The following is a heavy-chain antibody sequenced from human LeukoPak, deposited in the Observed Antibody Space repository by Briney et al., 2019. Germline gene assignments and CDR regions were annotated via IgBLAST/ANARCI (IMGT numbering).Heavy chain of an antibody. J-gene: IGHJ4*02. D-gene: IGHD2-21*01. Sequence: QPGGSLRLSCAASGFTLSSYAMSWVRQGPGKGLEWVSDISVSGNTYHADSVKGRFTISRDSSKNTLFLQMNRLRPEDAAVYYCAKAPVTTCRGAYCYPFDYWGQGTLVTVSS. CDR1: GFTLSSYA. CDR2: ISVSGNT. CDR3: AKAPVTTCRGAYCYPFDY. V-gene: IGHV3-23*01.